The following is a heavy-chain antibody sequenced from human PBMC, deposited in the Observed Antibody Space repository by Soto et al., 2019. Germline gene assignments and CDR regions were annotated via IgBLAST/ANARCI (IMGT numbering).Heavy chain of an antibody. D-gene: IGHD2-15*01. CDR2: IGTAGDT. CDR3: ARGQEVGAHFFDS. CDR1: RFTFSGFD. J-gene: IGHJ4*02. Sequence: GGSLRLSCEASRFTFSGFDMHWVRQPTGKGLEWVSTIGTAGDTYYAVSVKGRFTISRDNAKNSLSLQMNSLRAGDTTVYFCARGQEVGAHFFDSWGQGTQVTVSS. V-gene: IGHV3-13*01.